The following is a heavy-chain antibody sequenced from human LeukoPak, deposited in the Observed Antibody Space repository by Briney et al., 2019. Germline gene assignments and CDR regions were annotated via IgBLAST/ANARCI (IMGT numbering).Heavy chain of an antibody. J-gene: IGHJ4*02. D-gene: IGHD3-9*01. V-gene: IGHV4-59*08. Sequence: PSETLSLTCTVSGGSISSYYWSWIRQPPGKGLEWIGYIYYSGSTNYNPSLKSRVTISVDTSKNQFSLKLSSVTAADTAVYYCARLGRDCDILTGYYHPPLWGQETLVTVSS. CDR1: GGSISSYY. CDR3: ARLGRDCDILTGYYHPPL. CDR2: IYYSGST.